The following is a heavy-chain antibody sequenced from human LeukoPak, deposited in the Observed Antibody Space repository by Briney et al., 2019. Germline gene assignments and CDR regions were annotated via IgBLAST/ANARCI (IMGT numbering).Heavy chain of an antibody. Sequence: RPGGSLRLSCAVSGFTFSSYGMSWVRQAPGKGLEWVSSISGSGGSTYHADSVKGRFTISRDNSKNTLYLQMNSLRAEDTAVYYCAKEARWRGAFDIWGQGTMVTVSS. CDR2: ISGSGGST. CDR1: GFTFSSYG. V-gene: IGHV3-23*01. J-gene: IGHJ3*02. CDR3: AKEARWRGAFDI. D-gene: IGHD5-24*01.